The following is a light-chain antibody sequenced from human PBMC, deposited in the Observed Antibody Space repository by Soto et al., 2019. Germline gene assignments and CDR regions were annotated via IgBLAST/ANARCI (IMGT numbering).Light chain of an antibody. CDR1: QRVSRF. V-gene: IGKV3-11*01. CDR3: QQYSNWPWT. J-gene: IGKJ1*01. Sequence: EIVLTQSPATLSLSPGERATLSCRASQRVSRFLAWYQQRPGQVPRLLIYDASNRATGIPARFSGSGSGTDLTLTISSLEPEDFAVYYCQQYSNWPWTFGQGTKVEIK. CDR2: DAS.